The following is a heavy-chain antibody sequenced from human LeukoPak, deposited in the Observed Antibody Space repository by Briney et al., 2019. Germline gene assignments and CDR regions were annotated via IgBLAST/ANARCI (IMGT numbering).Heavy chain of an antibody. D-gene: IGHD3-22*01. J-gene: IGHJ4*02. CDR1: GGSFSGYY. CDR3: ARDRGNYYDSSGYLAFDY. CDR2: INHSGST. V-gene: IGHV4-34*01. Sequence: SETLSLTCAVYGGSFSGYYWSWIRQPPGKGLEWIGEINHSGSTNYNPSLKSRVTISVDTSKNQFSLKLSSVTAADTAVYYCARDRGNYYDSSGYLAFDYWGQGTLVTVPS.